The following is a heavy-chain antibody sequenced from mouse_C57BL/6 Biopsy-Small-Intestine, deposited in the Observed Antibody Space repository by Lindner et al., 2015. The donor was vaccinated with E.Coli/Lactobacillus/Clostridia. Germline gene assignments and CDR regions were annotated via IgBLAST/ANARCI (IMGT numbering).Heavy chain of an antibody. CDR3: ARWTYDYDEGWYFDV. CDR1: DYTFTDCS. J-gene: IGHJ1*03. V-gene: IGHV1-67*01. D-gene: IGHD2-4*01. CDR2: ITTFSGDS. Sequence: VQLQESGPELVRPGVSVKISCKGSDYTFTDCSMHWVKQSHTKSLEWIGVITTFSGDSDYNLKFKGKATLTVDTSSSTANMELHSLTSEDSAVYFCARWTYDYDEGWYFDVWGTGTTVTVSS.